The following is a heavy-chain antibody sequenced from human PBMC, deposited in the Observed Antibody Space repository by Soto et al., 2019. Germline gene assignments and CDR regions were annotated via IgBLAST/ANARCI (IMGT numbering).Heavy chain of an antibody. CDR1: GFTFRDYA. J-gene: IGHJ4*02. Sequence: GGSLRLSCAASGFTFRDYAMSWVRQAPGKGLEWVSGIGSSGGTTHLADSVKGRFTISRDNAKNTLYLQMNSLRAEDTAVYYCAREYDFWSAYYTYFDYWGQGTLVTVSS. V-gene: IGHV3-23*01. D-gene: IGHD3-3*01. CDR2: IGSSGGTT. CDR3: AREYDFWSAYYTYFDY.